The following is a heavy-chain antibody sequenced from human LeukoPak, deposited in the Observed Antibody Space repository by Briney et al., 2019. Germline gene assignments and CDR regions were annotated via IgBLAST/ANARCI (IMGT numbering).Heavy chain of an antibody. CDR3: AKVSDRDSSGYYWGFEY. V-gene: IGHV4-59*08. Sequence: SETLSLTCSVSAGSINGYYWSWFRQPPGKGLECIGYIYYSGSTNYNPSLKSRVTISVDTSRNQCSLKLTSVTAADTAVYYCAKVSDRDSSGYYWGFEYWGQGTLVTVSS. CDR1: AGSINGYY. D-gene: IGHD3-22*01. J-gene: IGHJ4*02. CDR2: IYYSGST.